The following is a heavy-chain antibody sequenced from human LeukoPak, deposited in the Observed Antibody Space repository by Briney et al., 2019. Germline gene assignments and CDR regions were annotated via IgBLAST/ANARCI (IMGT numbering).Heavy chain of an antibody. CDR2: ISGGGGST. D-gene: IGHD6-13*01. V-gene: IGHV3-43*02. J-gene: IGHJ4*02. CDR3: AKVLGSSSWYSLGY. CDR1: GFTFDNYA. Sequence: SGGSLRLSCAASGFTFDNYAMHWVRQAPGKGLEWVSLISGGGGSTSYADSVKGRFTISRDNSKGSLYLQMNSLTTEGTALYYCAKVLGSSSWYSLGYWGQGTLVTVSS.